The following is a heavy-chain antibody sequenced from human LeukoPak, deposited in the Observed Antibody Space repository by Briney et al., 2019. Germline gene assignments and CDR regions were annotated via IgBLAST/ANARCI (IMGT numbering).Heavy chain of an antibody. Sequence: ASVKVPCKASGYTFSGYYMHWVRQAPGQGLEWMGWINPNSGGTKYAQNFQGRVTMTRDTSTSTAYMELSSLRSDDTGVYYCARVAYLVGASPFEYWGQGTLVTVSS. CDR2: INPNSGGT. CDR3: ARVAYLVGASPFEY. V-gene: IGHV1-2*02. J-gene: IGHJ4*02. D-gene: IGHD1-26*01. CDR1: GYTFSGYY.